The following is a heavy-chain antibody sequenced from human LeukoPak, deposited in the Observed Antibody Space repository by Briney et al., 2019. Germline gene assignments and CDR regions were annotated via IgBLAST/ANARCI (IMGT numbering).Heavy chain of an antibody. V-gene: IGHV3-23*01. D-gene: IGHD3-10*01. Sequence: GGSLRLSCAASGFTFYDYGMTWVRQAPGKGLEWVSTISGSGLSTYYADSVKGRFTISRDNSNNTVFLQMNSLRAEDTAVYYCARAITMVRGADGFDYWGQGTLVTVSS. CDR3: ARAITMVRGADGFDY. CDR2: ISGSGLST. CDR1: GFTFYDYG. J-gene: IGHJ4*02.